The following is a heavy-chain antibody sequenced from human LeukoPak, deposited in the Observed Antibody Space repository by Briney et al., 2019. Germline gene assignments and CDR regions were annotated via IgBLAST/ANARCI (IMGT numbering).Heavy chain of an antibody. D-gene: IGHD3-3*01. J-gene: IGHJ3*02. V-gene: IGHV4-59*08. CDR1: GDSIRGYY. Sequence: SETLSLACTVSGDSIRGYYWSWIRQPPGKGLEWIGYIYYSGSTNYNPSLKSRVTISVDTSKNQFSLKLSSVTAADTAVYYCARFHDFWSGYFSAGSAFDIWGQGTMVTVSS. CDR3: ARFHDFWSGYFSAGSAFDI. CDR2: IYYSGST.